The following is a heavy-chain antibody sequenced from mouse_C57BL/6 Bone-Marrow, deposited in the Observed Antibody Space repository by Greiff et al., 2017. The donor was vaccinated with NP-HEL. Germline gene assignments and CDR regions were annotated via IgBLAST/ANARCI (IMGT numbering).Heavy chain of an antibody. CDR3: ARKGAYGNFFAY. D-gene: IGHD2-1*01. Sequence: QVQLKQSGPGLVAPSQSLSITCTVSGFSLTSSSISLVRQPPGKGLELLGVLLTGGGTNYTSALNYKLSISKNNAKSQVFLKMNSLQTDDTARYYCARKGAYGNFFAYWGQGTLVTVSA. V-gene: IGHV2-9-1*01. CDR2: LLTGGGT. J-gene: IGHJ3*01. CDR1: GFSLTSSS.